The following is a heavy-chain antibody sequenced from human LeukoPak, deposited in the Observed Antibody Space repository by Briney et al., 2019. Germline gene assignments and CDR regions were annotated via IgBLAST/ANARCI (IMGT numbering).Heavy chain of an antibody. CDR2: INTNTGNP. D-gene: IGHD3-16*01. V-gene: IGHV7-4-1*02. CDR1: GYTFTSYA. J-gene: IGHJ5*02. CDR3: VRAGGWPPWSWFDP. Sequence: ASVKVSCKASGYTFTSYAMNWVRQAPGQGLEWMGWINTNTGNPTYAQGFTGRFVFSLDTSVSTAYLQISSLKAEDTAVYYCVRAGGWPPWSWFDPWGQGTLVTVSS.